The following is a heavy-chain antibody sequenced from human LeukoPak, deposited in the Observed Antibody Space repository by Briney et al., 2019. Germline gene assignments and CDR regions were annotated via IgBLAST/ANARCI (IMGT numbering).Heavy chain of an antibody. D-gene: IGHD1-26*01. CDR1: GFTFSNYA. J-gene: IGHJ4*02. Sequence: PGGSLRLSCAASGFTFSNYAMSWVRQAPGKGQEWVSAVSGSGGYTYYADSVKGRFATSRDNSKNTLYLQMYSLRAEDTALYYCAKTSETLVGAGPDYWGQGTLVTVSS. CDR3: AKTSETLVGAGPDY. CDR2: VSGSGGYT. V-gene: IGHV3-23*01.